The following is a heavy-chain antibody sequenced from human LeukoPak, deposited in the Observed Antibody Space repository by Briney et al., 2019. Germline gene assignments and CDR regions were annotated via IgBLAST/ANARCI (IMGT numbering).Heavy chain of an antibody. J-gene: IGHJ4*02. Sequence: GGALTLSCAASGFIFSGYGMKWVRQAPGEGVEFISFISSSSGGTIYYADSVKGRFTISRDNAKNSVYLQMNSLRAEDTAVYYCARDRGYCSGGTCYASFDHWGQGTLVTVSS. CDR3: ARDRGYCSGGTCYASFDH. V-gene: IGHV3-48*01. CDR2: ISSSSGGTI. CDR1: GFIFSGYG. D-gene: IGHD2-15*01.